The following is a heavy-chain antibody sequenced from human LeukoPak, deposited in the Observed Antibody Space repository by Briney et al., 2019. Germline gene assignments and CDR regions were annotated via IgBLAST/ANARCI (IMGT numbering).Heavy chain of an antibody. J-gene: IGHJ4*02. Sequence: SQTLSLTCTASGGSMTSGSYYWGWIRQPPGKGLEWIGSIYYSGSTYYNPSLKSRVTISVDTSKNQFSLKLSSVTAADAAVYYCARTRYYYNSRSYGAPYYFDYWGQGTLVTVSS. CDR3: ARTRYYYNSRSYGAPYYFDY. V-gene: IGHV4-39*01. CDR1: GGSMTSGSYY. D-gene: IGHD3-10*01. CDR2: IYYSGST.